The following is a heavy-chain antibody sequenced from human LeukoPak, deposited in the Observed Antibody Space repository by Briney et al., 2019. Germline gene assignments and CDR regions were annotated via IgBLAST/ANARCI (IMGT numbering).Heavy chain of an antibody. CDR1: GGSISDYS. V-gene: IGHV4-59*01. Sequence: SETLSLTCTVSGGSISDYSWSWVRQPPGKGLEWVGNIYYSGSANHNPSLKSRVTISRDTSKDQFSLKLTSVTTADTAVYYCARAGGVKTAALDLDYWGQGTLVTVSS. CDR3: ARAGGVKTAALDLDY. CDR2: IYYSGSA. J-gene: IGHJ4*02. D-gene: IGHD6-25*01.